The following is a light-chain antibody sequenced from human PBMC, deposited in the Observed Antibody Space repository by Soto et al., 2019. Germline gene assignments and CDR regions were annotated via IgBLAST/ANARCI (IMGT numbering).Light chain of an antibody. V-gene: IGKV1-5*01. CDR3: QQSSDYPWK. CDR1: QSVSTW. Sequence: DIRMTQSPSPLSASVGDRLAITCRASQSVSTWLAWYQQRPGKAPKLLIYDASSLQSGVPSRFSGSGSGTEFTLTINSLQPDDFETYYCQQSSDYPWKFGRGTKVDI. J-gene: IGKJ4*02. CDR2: DAS.